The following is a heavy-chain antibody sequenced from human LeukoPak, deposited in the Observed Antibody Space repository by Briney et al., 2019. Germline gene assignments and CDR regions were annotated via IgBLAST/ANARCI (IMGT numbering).Heavy chain of an antibody. CDR2: INHSGST. CDR1: GGSFSGYY. Sequence: PSETLSLTCAVYGGSFSGYYWSWIRQPPGKGLEWIGEINHSGSTNYNPSLESRVTISVDTSKNQFSLKLSSVTAADTAVYYCAREGLYWGQGTLVTVSS. J-gene: IGHJ4*02. CDR3: AREGLY. V-gene: IGHV4-34*01.